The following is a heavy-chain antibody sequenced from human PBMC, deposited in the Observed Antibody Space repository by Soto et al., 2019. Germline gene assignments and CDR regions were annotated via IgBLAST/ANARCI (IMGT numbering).Heavy chain of an antibody. Sequence: SVKVSCKASGGTFSSYAISWVRQAPGQGLEWMGGIIPIFGTANYAQKFQGRVTITADESTSTAYMELSSLRSEDTAVYYCASYFTIFGVVINGPYYGMDVWGQGTTVTVS. CDR2: IIPIFGTA. CDR1: GGTFSSYA. D-gene: IGHD3-3*01. V-gene: IGHV1-69*13. CDR3: ASYFTIFGVVINGPYYGMDV. J-gene: IGHJ6*02.